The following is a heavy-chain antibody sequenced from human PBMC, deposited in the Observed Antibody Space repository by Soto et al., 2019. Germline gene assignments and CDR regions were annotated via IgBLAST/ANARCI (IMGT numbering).Heavy chain of an antibody. V-gene: IGHV3-30-3*01. Sequence: QVQLVESGGGVVQPGRSLRLSCAASGFTFSSYAMHWVRQAPGKGLEWVAVISYDGSNKYYADSVKGRCTISRDNSKNTLYRQMNSLRADDTSVYYCARNWNYEGYGMDVWGQGTTVTVSS. J-gene: IGHJ6*02. CDR2: ISYDGSNK. CDR1: GFTFSSYA. CDR3: ARNWNYEGYGMDV. D-gene: IGHD1-7*01.